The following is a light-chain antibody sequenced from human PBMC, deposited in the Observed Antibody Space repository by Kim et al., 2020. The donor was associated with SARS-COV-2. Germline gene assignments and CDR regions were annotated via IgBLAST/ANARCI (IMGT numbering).Light chain of an antibody. CDR2: AVS. Sequence: GQSVPISCTGTSSDIGAYYYVAWYQQQPGKAPRLLIFAVSHRPARVPDRFSASKSGNTASLTVSELQAEDEADYYCSSYAGGHNLVFGGGTKVTVL. V-gene: IGLV2-8*01. CDR3: SSYAGGHNLV. CDR1: SSDIGAYYY. J-gene: IGLJ2*01.